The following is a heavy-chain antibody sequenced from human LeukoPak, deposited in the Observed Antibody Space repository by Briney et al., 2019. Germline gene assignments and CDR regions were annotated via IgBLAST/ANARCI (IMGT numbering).Heavy chain of an antibody. CDR2: IYHSGRP. V-gene: IGHV4-38-2*02. CDR1: GYYNSSGYY. Sequence: SETLSLTCTVSGYYNSSGYYWGWIRPPPGKGLEWIGSIYHSGRPYYNPSLKSRVTISVDTSKNQFSLKLSSVTAADTAVYFCARGPYSYDSSGAFDIWGQGTMVTVSS. D-gene: IGHD3-22*01. J-gene: IGHJ3*02. CDR3: ARGPYSYDSSGAFDI.